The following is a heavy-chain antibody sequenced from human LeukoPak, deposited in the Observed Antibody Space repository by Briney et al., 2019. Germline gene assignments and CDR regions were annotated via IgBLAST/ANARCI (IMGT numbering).Heavy chain of an antibody. J-gene: IGHJ4*02. V-gene: IGHV3-48*03. D-gene: IGHD2-2*01. CDR1: GFTFSSYE. CDR2: ISSSGSTI. Sequence: PGGSLRLSCAASGFTFSSYEMNWVRQAPGKGLEWVSYISSSGSTIYYADSVKGRFTISRDTAKNSLYLQMNSLRAEDTAVYYCAREFVPAAIGYWGQGTLVTVSS. CDR3: AREFVPAAIGY.